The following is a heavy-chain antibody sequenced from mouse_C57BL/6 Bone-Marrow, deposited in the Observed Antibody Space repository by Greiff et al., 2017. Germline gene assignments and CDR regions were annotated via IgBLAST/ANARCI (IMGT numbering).Heavy chain of an antibody. J-gene: IGHJ3*01. V-gene: IGHV5-2*03. CDR3: ARHKGYDYDWFAY. Sequence: EVKVEESGGGLVQPGESLKLSCESNEYEFPSHDMSWVRKTPEKRLELVAAINSDGGSTYYPDTMERRFIISRDNTKKTLYLQRSSLRSEDTALYYCARHKGYDYDWFAYWGQGTLVTVSA. D-gene: IGHD2-4*01. CDR1: EYEFPSHD. CDR2: INSDGGST.